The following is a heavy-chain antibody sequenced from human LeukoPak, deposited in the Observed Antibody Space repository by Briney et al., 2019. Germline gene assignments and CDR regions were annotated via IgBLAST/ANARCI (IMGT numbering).Heavy chain of an antibody. J-gene: IGHJ2*01. CDR3: ARLTSTVTTVYFDL. Sequence: ASVKVSCKASGHTFTSYDITWVRQAPGQGLEWMGWINAGNGNTKYSQKFQGRVTITRDTSASTAYMELSSLRSEDTAVYYCARLTSTVTTVYFDLWGRGTLVTVSS. V-gene: IGHV1-3*01. CDR1: GHTFTSYD. CDR2: INAGNGNT. D-gene: IGHD4-17*01.